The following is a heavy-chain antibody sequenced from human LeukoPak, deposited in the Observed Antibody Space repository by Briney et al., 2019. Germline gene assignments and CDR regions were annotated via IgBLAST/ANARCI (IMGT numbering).Heavy chain of an antibody. Sequence: ASVKVSCKASGYTFTSYDINWVRQATGQGLGWMGWMNPNSGNTGYAQKFQGRVTMTRNTSISTAYMELSSLRSEDTAVYYCARGDMAWFGELSSMDVWGQGTTVTVSS. J-gene: IGHJ6*02. V-gene: IGHV1-8*01. CDR3: ARGDMAWFGELSSMDV. CDR2: MNPNSGNT. CDR1: GYTFTSYD. D-gene: IGHD3-10*01.